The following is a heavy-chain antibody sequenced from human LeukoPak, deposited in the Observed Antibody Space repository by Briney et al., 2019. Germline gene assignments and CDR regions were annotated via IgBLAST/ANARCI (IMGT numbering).Heavy chain of an antibody. D-gene: IGHD1-26*01. Sequence: SETLSLTCTVSGDSITSYYWSWIRQPPGKGLEWIGYFYYSGKTDYNPSLKSRVTISVDASRNQFSLRLSSVAAADTAVYYCAREGPHSGWFDPWGQGTLVTVSS. V-gene: IGHV4-59*01. CDR2: FYYSGKT. CDR1: GDSITSYY. J-gene: IGHJ5*02. CDR3: AREGPHSGWFDP.